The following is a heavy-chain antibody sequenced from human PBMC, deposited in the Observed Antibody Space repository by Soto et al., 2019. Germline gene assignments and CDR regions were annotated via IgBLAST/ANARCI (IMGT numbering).Heavy chain of an antibody. J-gene: IGHJ6*02. Sequence: GGSLRLSCAASGFTFSSYWMSWVRQAPVKGLEWVANIKQDGSEKYYVDSVKGRFTISRDNAKNSLYLQMNSLRAEDTAVYYCAREDLGYCSGGSCRYYYYGMDVWGQGTTVTVSS. CDR2: IKQDGSEK. CDR3: AREDLGYCSGGSCRYYYYGMDV. D-gene: IGHD2-15*01. CDR1: GFTFSSYW. V-gene: IGHV3-7*05.